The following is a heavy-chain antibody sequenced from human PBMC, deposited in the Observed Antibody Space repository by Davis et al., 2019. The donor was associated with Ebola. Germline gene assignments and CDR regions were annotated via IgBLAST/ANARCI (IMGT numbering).Heavy chain of an antibody. CDR2: LHNDGSDT. D-gene: IGHD5-12*01. J-gene: IGHJ4*02. V-gene: IGHV3-74*03. Sequence: GESLKISCAAPGFAFTNYWMHWVRQAPGKGLEWVSSLHNDGSDTKYADSVEGRFTISRDNAKNTLYLQMNSLRAEDTAVYYCAKGMHGGYVPCVLDYWGQGTQVTVSS. CDR3: AKGMHGGYVPCVLDY. CDR1: GFAFTNYW.